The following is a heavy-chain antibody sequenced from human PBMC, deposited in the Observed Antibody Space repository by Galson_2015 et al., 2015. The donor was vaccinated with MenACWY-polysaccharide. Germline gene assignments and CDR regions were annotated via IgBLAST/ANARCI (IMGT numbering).Heavy chain of an antibody. D-gene: IGHD1-1*01. CDR2: IHATGST. CDR3: ARRSLDNWYFDL. V-gene: IGHV4-59*10. J-gene: IGHJ2*01. Sequence: KGLEYIGRIHATGSTAYNPSFRSRVAMSVDLPRNKFSLRLVSVTASDTAIYYCARRSLDNWYFDLWGRGTLVIVSS.